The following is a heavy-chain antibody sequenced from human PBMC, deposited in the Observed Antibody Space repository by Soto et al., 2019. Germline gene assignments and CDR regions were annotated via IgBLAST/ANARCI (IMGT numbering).Heavy chain of an antibody. Sequence: SLRLSCAASGFTFSSYEMNWVRQAPGKGLEWVSYISSSGSTIYYADSVKGRFTISRDNSKNTLYLQMNSLRAEDTAVYYCAKDGALYYYYGMDVWGQGTTVTVSS. CDR1: GFTFSSYE. CDR2: ISSSGSTI. D-gene: IGHD2-15*01. V-gene: IGHV3-48*03. CDR3: AKDGALYYYYGMDV. J-gene: IGHJ6*02.